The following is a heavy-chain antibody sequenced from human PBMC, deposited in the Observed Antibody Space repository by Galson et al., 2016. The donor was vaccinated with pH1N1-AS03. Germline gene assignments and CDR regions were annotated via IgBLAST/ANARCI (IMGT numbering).Heavy chain of an antibody. CDR2: IIPIFGKP. CDR3: ARDGPGIVRANAH. CDR1: GGSFSSYA. D-gene: IGHD1-14*01. Sequence: SVKVTCKASGGSFSSYAFTWVRLAPGQGLEWMGGIIPIFGKPQYAQKFQGRVTITADESTTTVYMDLSRLISDDTAMYYCARDGPGIVRANAHWGQGTLVTVSS. J-gene: IGHJ1*01. V-gene: IGHV1-69*13.